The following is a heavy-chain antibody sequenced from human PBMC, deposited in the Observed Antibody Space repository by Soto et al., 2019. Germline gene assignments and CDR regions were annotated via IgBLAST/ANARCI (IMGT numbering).Heavy chain of an antibody. V-gene: IGHV3-21*01. D-gene: IGHD2-2*01. J-gene: IGHJ4*02. CDR3: VCFRRSVVVPAANXY. Sequence: GGSLRLSCAASGFTFSSYSMNWVRQAPGKGLEWVSSISSSSSYIYYADSVKGRFTISRDNAKNSLYLQMNSLRAEDTAVYYCVCFRRSVVVPAANXYRDQGTLVT. CDR2: ISSSSSYI. CDR1: GFTFSSYS.